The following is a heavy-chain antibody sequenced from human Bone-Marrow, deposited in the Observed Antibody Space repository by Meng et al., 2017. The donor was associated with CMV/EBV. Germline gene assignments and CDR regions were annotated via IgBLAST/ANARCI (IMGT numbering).Heavy chain of an antibody. CDR2: INPSGGST. CDR3: ATAPRVEWLGGFDY. CDR1: GGTFSSYA. J-gene: IGHJ4*02. V-gene: IGHV1-46*01. Sequence: ASVKVSCKASGGTFSSYAISWVRQAPGQGLEWMGIINPSGGSTSYAQKFQGRVTMTEDTSTDTAYMELSSLRSEDTAVYYCATAPRVEWLGGFDYWGQGTLVTVSS. D-gene: IGHD3-3*01.